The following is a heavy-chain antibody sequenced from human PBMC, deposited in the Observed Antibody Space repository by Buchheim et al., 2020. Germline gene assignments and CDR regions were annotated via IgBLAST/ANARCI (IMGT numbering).Heavy chain of an antibody. D-gene: IGHD6-25*01. CDR2: ISSSSSYI. J-gene: IGHJ5*02. Sequence: EVQLVESGGGLVKPGGSLRLSCAASGFTFSSYSMNWVRQAPGKGLEWVSSISSSSSYIYYADSVKGRFTISRDNAKNSLYLQMNSLRAEDTAVYYCARDLGRAARPNWFDPWGQGTL. CDR1: GFTFSSYS. CDR3: ARDLGRAARPNWFDP. V-gene: IGHV3-21*01.